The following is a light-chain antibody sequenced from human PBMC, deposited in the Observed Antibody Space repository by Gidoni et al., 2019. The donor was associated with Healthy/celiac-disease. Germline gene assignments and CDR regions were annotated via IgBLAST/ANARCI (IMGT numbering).Light chain of an antibody. CDR3: QQYYSTPLT. CDR2: WAS. CDR1: QSVLYSSHNKNY. V-gene: IGKV4-1*01. J-gene: IGKJ4*01. Sequence: DIVMTQSPDSLALSLGERATINCKSSQSVLYSSHNKNYLAWYQQKPGQPPKLLIYWASTRESGVPDRFSGSGSGTDFTLTISSLQAEDVAVYYCQQYYSTPLTFGGGTKVEIK.